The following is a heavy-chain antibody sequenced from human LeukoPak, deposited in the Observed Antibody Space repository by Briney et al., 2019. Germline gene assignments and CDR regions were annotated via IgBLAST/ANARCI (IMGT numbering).Heavy chain of an antibody. D-gene: IGHD3-3*01. J-gene: IGHJ4*02. CDR2: IYYSGST. Sequence: SETLSLTCTVSGGSISSSSYYWGWIRQPPGKGLEWTGSIYYSGSTYYNPSLKSRVTISVDTSKNQFSLKLSSVTAADTAVYYCARWPLGVFWSGSLGYFDYWGQGTLVTVSS. CDR1: GGSISSSSYY. CDR3: ARWPLGVFWSGSLGYFDY. V-gene: IGHV4-39*07.